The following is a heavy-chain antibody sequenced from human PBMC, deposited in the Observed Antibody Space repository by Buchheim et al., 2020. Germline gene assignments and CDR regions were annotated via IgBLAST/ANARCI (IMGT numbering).Heavy chain of an antibody. CDR2: IDWDEDE. CDR3: ARSPTDYFYQYGMDV. V-gene: IGHV2-70*15. Sequence: QVTLRESDPALVKPTQTLTLTCSFSGFSLSTNRMCVSWMRQPPGKALEWLARIDWDEDEYYSASLRARLTISKDTSRNQVGLTLTNVGPADTGTYYCARSPTDYFYQYGMDVWGQGTT. CDR1: GFSLSTNRMC. J-gene: IGHJ6*02.